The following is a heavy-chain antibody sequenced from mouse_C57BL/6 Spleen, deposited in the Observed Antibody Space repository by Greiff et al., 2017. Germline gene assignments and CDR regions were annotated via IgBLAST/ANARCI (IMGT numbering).Heavy chain of an antibody. J-gene: IGHJ3*01. Sequence: EVQLQQSGPELVKPGASVKMSCKASGYTFPDYNMHWVKQSHGKSLEWIGFINPNNGGTSYNQKFKGQATLTVTKSSRTAYMELRSLTSEDSAVYDCARDYYDGSSYSGWFADWGRGTLVTVSA. CDR3: ARDYYDGSSYSGWFAD. CDR1: GYTFPDYN. CDR2: INPNNGGT. V-gene: IGHV1-22*01. D-gene: IGHD1-1*01.